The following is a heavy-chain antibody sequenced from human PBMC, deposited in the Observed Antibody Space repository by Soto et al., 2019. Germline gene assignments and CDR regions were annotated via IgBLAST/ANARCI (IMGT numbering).Heavy chain of an antibody. J-gene: IGHJ3*02. Sequence: QVQLVQSGAEVKKPGASVKVSCKASGYTFTSYAMHWVRQAPGQRLEWMGWINAGNGNTKYSQKFQGRVTITRDTSASTAYMELSSLRSEDTAVYYCAAGYCSGGSCYFLDAFDIWGQGTMVTVSS. D-gene: IGHD2-15*01. CDR3: AAGYCSGGSCYFLDAFDI. V-gene: IGHV1-3*01. CDR1: GYTFTSYA. CDR2: INAGNGNT.